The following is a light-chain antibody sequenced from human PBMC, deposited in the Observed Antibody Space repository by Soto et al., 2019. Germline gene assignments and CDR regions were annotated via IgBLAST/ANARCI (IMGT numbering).Light chain of an antibody. CDR3: QQFDSVPLT. CDR2: DTS. Sequence: DVQMTQSPSSLSPSVGDRVTITSQASPDIGTYLNWYQHKPGKAPKLLIFDTSHLATGVPARFSGGGSDTYFTFTITNLQPEDFAVYYCQQFDSVPLTFGGGTHVEI. CDR1: PDIGTY. J-gene: IGKJ4*01. V-gene: IGKV1-33*01.